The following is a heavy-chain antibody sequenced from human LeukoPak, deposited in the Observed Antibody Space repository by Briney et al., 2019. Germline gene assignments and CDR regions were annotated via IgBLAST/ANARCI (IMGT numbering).Heavy chain of an antibody. V-gene: IGHV3-53*01. CDR2: IYSGGST. D-gene: IGHD3-10*01. CDR1: GFTVSSSF. J-gene: IGHJ4*02. CDR3: AREAPRGYYGSGSYYNGGGLYY. Sequence: PGGSLRLSCAASGFTVSSSFIYWVRRAPGKGLEWVSVIYSGGSTYYADSVKGRFTISRDNSKNTLYLQMNSLRAEDTAVYYCAREAPRGYYGSGSYYNGGGLYYWGQGTLVTVSS.